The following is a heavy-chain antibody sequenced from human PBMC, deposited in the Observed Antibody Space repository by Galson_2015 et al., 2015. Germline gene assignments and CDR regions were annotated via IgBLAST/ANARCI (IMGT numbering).Heavy chain of an antibody. J-gene: IGHJ5*02. Sequence: PALVKPTQTLTLTCTLSGFSLGPGRVGVGWIRQPPGKALEWLAFLYWDDDKRYSPSLRSRLTITRDTSKKQVVLTMTNMDPVDTATYYCAHGNSAGSHRFDPWGQGTLVTVSS. CDR3: AHGNSAGSHRFDP. CDR2: LYWDDDK. V-gene: IGHV2-5*02. CDR1: GFSLGPGRVG. D-gene: IGHD3-10*01.